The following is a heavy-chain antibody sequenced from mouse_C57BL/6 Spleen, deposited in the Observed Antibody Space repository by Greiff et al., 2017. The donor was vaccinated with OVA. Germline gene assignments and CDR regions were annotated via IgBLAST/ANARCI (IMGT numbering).Heavy chain of an antibody. D-gene: IGHD1-1*01. CDR3: TRITTDYFDY. CDR1: GYTFTDYE. CDR2: IDPETAGT. J-gene: IGHJ2*01. Sequence: VQLQQSGAELVRPGASVTLSCKASGYTFTDYEMHWVKQTPVHGLEWIGAIDPETAGTAYNQKFKGKAILTADKSSSTAYMELRSLTSEDSAVYYCTRITTDYFDYWGQGTTLTVSS. V-gene: IGHV1-15*01.